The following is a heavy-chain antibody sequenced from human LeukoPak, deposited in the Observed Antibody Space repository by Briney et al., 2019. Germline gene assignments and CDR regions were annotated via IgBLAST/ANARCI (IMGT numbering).Heavy chain of an antibody. D-gene: IGHD3-10*01. CDR3: ARDSYYYGSGSYFDNWFDP. CDR2: IRSSSSYI. V-gene: IGHV3-21*01. CDR1: GFTFSSYS. J-gene: IGHJ5*02. Sequence: GGSLRLSCAASGFTFSSYSMNWVRQAPGKGQEWVSSIRSSSSYIYYADSVKGRFTISRDNAKNSLYLQMNSLRAEDTAVYYCARDSYYYGSGSYFDNWFDPWGQGTLVTVSS.